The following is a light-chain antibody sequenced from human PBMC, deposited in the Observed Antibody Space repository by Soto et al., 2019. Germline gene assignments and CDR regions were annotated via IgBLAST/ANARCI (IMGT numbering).Light chain of an antibody. CDR1: SSDVGAYNY. Sequence: QSALTQPASVSGSPGQSITISCTGTSSDVGAYNYVSWYQQYPGKAPKVMIYDVSNRPSGVSNRFSGSKSGNTASLTISGLQAGDEADYYCCSYTTSSTVVFGGGTKLTVL. J-gene: IGLJ2*01. V-gene: IGLV2-14*01. CDR3: CSYTTSSTVV. CDR2: DVS.